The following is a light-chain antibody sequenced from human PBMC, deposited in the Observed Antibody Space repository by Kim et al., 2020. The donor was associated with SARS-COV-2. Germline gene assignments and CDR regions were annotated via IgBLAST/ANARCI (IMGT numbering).Light chain of an antibody. V-gene: IGLV1-51*01. CDR2: ENS. CDR3: ASWDSNLSALL. CDR1: DSNIGNNY. Sequence: GQKVTISGAGGDSNIGNNYVSWYQHISGTAPKLLIYENSKRPSAIPDRFSASKSGTSAALDITGLLTGDEADYYCASWDSNLSALLFGGGTQLTVL. J-gene: IGLJ2*01.